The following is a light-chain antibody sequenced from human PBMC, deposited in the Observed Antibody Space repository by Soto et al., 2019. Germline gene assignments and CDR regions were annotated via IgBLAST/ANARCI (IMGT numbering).Light chain of an antibody. Sequence: LVMTKSPATLSVSPEERATLSCRASQSVSSNLAWYQQKPGQAPSLLIYGASTRVTRSPARFTGSGSGTEYTLTISSLLSEDFAVYYCQQYNNWLALTFGGGTKVEIK. V-gene: IGKV3-15*01. CDR2: GAS. CDR3: QQYNNWLALT. CDR1: QSVSSN. J-gene: IGKJ4*01.